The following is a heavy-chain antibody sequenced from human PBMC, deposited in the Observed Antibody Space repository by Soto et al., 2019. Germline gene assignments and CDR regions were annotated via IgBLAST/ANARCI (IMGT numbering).Heavy chain of an antibody. V-gene: IGHV3-23*01. CDR2: ISGSGGST. D-gene: IGHD3-22*01. J-gene: IGHJ4*02. CDR3: ARDFYKYYDSSGYYRSPAY. CDR1: GFTFSSYA. Sequence: GGSLRLSCAASGFTFSSYAMSWVRQAPGKGLEWVSTISGSGGSTYYVDSVKGRFTISRDNSKNTLYLQMNSLRAEDTAVYYCARDFYKYYDSSGYYRSPAYWGQGTLVTVSS.